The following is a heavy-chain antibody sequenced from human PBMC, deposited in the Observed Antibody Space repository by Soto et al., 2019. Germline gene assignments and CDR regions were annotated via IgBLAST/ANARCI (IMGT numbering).Heavy chain of an antibody. Sequence: ASVKGSCKASGYTFTSSGISCVRQAPGQRHEPMGWISAYNGNTNCERKLQGRVTMTTDTTTSTAFMELSSQRSEDTTVYYCAGGPQEMARIDYFAYWGRGTLVTVSS. V-gene: IGHV1-18*01. J-gene: IGHJ4*02. CDR2: ISAYNGNT. CDR3: AGGPQEMARIDYFAY. CDR1: GYTFTSSG. D-gene: IGHD5-12*01.